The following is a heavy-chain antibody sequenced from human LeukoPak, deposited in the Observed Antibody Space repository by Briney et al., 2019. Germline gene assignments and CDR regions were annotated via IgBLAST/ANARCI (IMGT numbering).Heavy chain of an antibody. CDR3: ARHGYSSGWGNEYFQH. CDR2: IYYSGST. J-gene: IGHJ1*01. Sequence: PSETLSLTCTVSSGSISSYYWSWIRQPPGKGLEWIGYIYYSGSTNYNPSLKSRVTISVDTSKNQFSLKLSSVTAADTAVYYCARHGYSSGWGNEYFQHWGQGTLVTVSS. D-gene: IGHD6-19*01. CDR1: SGSISSYY. V-gene: IGHV4-59*08.